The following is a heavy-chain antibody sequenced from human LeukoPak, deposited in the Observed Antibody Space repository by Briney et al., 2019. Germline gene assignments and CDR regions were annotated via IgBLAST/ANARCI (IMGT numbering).Heavy chain of an antibody. CDR2: INHSGST. V-gene: IGHV4-34*01. Sequence: SKTLSLTCAVYGGSFSGYYWSWIRQPPGKGLEWIGEINHSGSTNYNPSLKSRVTISVGTSKNQFSLKLSSVTAADTAVYYCARSVPGYGMDVWGQGTTVTVSS. J-gene: IGHJ6*02. D-gene: IGHD2-2*01. CDR1: GGSFSGYY. CDR3: ARSVPGYGMDV.